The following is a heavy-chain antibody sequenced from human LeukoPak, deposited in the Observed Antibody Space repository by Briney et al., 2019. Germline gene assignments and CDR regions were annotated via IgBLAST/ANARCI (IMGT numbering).Heavy chain of an antibody. Sequence: PGGSLRLSCAASGFTFSSYSMNWVRQAPGKGLEWVSSISSSSSYIYYADSVKGRFTISRDNAKNSLYLQMNSLRAEDTAVYYCAMNYYDSSGYYSQSGYWGQGTLVTVSS. CDR2: ISSSSSYI. J-gene: IGHJ4*02. CDR3: AMNYYDSSGYYSQSGY. V-gene: IGHV3-21*01. CDR1: GFTFSSYS. D-gene: IGHD3-22*01.